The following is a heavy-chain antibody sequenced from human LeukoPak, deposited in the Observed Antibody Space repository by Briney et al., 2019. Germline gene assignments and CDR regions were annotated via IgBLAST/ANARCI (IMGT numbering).Heavy chain of an antibody. D-gene: IGHD2-15*01. CDR1: GFTFSSYA. CDR2: ISGRGDST. J-gene: IGHJ4*02. Sequence: GGSLRLSCAASGFTFSSYAMSWDRQAPGKGLEWVSGISGRGDSTYYADSVKGRFTISRDNSKNTLYLQMNSLRAEDTAVYYCTKDGGRTIMVVAASHYWGQGTLVTVSS. V-gene: IGHV3-23*01. CDR3: TKDGGRTIMVVAASHY.